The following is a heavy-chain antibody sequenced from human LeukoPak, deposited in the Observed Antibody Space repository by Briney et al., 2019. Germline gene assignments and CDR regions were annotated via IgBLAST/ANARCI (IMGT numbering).Heavy chain of an antibody. CDR3: ARDPYYDILTGYHYYYYYYMDV. D-gene: IGHD3-9*01. CDR2: IRSKAYGGTT. J-gene: IGHJ6*03. Sequence: GGSLRLSCTASGFTFGDYAMSWVRQAPGKGLEWVGFIRSKAYGGTTEYAASVKGRFTISRDDSKSIAYLQMNSLKTEDTAVYYCARDPYYDILTGYHYYYYYYMDVWGKGTTVTISS. CDR1: GFTFGDYA. V-gene: IGHV3-49*04.